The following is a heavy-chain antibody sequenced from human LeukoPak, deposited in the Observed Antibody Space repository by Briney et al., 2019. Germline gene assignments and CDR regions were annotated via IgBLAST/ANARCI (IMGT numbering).Heavy chain of an antibody. CDR3: ARGRVADTNYGY. CDR2: INHSGST. V-gene: IGHV4-34*01. J-gene: IGHJ4*02. CDR1: GGSFSGYY. D-gene: IGHD4-17*01. Sequence: SETLSLTCAVYGGSFSGYYWSWIRQPPGKGLEWIGEINHSGSTNYNPSLKSRVTISVDTSKNQFSLKLSSVTAADTAVYYCARGRVADTNYGYWGQGTLVTVSS.